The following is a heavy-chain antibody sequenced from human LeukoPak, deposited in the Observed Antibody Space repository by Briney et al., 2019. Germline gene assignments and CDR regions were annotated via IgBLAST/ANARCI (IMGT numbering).Heavy chain of an antibody. CDR3: AREFGSSSSGGGQGVDY. V-gene: IGHV3-53*01. CDR2: IYSGGST. J-gene: IGHJ4*02. D-gene: IGHD6-6*01. CDR1: GFTVSSNY. Sequence: PGGSLRLSCAASGFTVSSNYMSWVRQAPGKGPEWVSVIYSGGSTYYADSVKGRFTISRDNSKNTLYLQMNSLRAEDTAVYYCAREFGSSSSGGGQGVDYWGQGTLVTVSS.